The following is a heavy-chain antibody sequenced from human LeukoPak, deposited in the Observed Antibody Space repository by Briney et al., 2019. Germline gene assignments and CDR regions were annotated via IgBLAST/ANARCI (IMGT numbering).Heavy chain of an antibody. CDR2: ISSSSSTI. CDR1: GFTFSSYS. V-gene: IGHV3-48*01. J-gene: IGHJ4*02. D-gene: IGHD3-16*01. Sequence: GGSLRLSCAASGFTFSSYSMNWVRQAPGKGPEWVSYISSSSSTIYYADSVKGRFTISRDNAKNSLYLQMNSLRAEDTAVYYCASAHGGSHYWGQGTLVTVSS. CDR3: ASAHGGSHY.